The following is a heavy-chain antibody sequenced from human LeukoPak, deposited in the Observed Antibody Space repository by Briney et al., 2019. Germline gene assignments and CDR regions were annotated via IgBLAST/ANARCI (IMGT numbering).Heavy chain of an antibody. CDR2: ISAYNGNT. Sequence: GASVKVSCKASGYTFTSYGISWVRQAPGQGLEWMGWISAYNGNTNYAQKLQGRVTMTTDTSTSTAYMELRSLRSDDTAVYYCARDTTHYGSGRYYYYGMDVWGQGTTVTVSS. CDR3: ARDTTHYGSGRYYYYGMDV. J-gene: IGHJ6*02. V-gene: IGHV1-18*01. CDR1: GYTFTSYG. D-gene: IGHD3-10*01.